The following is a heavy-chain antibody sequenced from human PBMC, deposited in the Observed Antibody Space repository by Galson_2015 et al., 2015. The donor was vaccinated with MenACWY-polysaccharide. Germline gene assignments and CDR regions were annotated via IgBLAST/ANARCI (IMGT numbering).Heavy chain of an antibody. J-gene: IGHJ5*02. CDR1: GGSISSYC. CDR3: ARIGGVKRGSYYNFGWFDP. D-gene: IGHD3-10*01. V-gene: IGHV4-59*01. CDR2: MHTSGRS. Sequence: SETLSLTCTVSGGSISSYCWGWIRQSPGKGLEWIGYMHTSGRSNYNPSLKSRVTISVDTSTNQFSLKVTSVTNADTAVYFCARIGGVKRGSYYNFGWFDPWGQGTLVTVSA.